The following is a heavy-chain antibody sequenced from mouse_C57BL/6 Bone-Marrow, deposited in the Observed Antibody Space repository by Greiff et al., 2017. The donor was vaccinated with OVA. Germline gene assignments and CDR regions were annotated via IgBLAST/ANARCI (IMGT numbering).Heavy chain of an antibody. CDR1: GYTFTSYW. Sequence: QVQLQQPGAELVMPGASVKLSCKASGYTFTSYWMHWVKQRPGQALEWIGEIDPSDSYTNYNQKFKGKSTLTVDKSSSTAYMQLSSLTSEDSAVYYCAREANYYGSSFDYWGQGTTLTVSS. CDR3: AREANYYGSSFDY. V-gene: IGHV1-69*01. D-gene: IGHD1-1*01. J-gene: IGHJ2*01. CDR2: IDPSDSYT.